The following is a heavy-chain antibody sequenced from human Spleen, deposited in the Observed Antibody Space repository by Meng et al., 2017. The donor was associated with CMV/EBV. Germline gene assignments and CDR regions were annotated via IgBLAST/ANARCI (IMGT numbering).Heavy chain of an antibody. CDR1: GFTFSSYA. CDR3: ARARSLFYYGMDV. V-gene: IGHV3-66*02. Sequence: LSLTCAASGFTFSSYAMRWVRQAPGKGLEWVSVMYAGGNTYYADSVTGRFTISRDISRNTVYLQMNTLRAEDTALYYCARARSLFYYGMDVWGQGTTVTVSS. D-gene: IGHD2-15*01. CDR2: MYAGGNT. J-gene: IGHJ6*02.